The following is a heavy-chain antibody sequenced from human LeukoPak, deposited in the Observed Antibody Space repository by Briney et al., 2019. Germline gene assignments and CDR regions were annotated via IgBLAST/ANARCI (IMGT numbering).Heavy chain of an antibody. CDR1: GYTFTSYA. J-gene: IGHJ4*02. CDR3: ARGSSMVRGVPPGY. Sequence: ASVKVSCRASGYTFTSYAMHWVRQAPGQRLEWVGWINAGNGNTKYSQKFQGRVTINRDTSASTAYMELSSLRSEDTAVYYCARGSSMVRGVPPGYWGQGTLVTVSS. CDR2: INAGNGNT. V-gene: IGHV1-3*01. D-gene: IGHD3-10*01.